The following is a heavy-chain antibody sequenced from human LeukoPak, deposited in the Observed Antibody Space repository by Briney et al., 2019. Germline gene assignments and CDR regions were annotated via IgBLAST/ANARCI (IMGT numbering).Heavy chain of an antibody. D-gene: IGHD5-12*01. CDR3: ASPREGLRNLRASDY. CDR1: GGSFSPSY. V-gene: IGHV4-34*01. J-gene: IGHJ4*02. Sequence: PSETLSLTCAVYGGSFSPSYWSWTRQSPNKGLEWSGEINHSRSTNYNPSLKSRVTISVDTSKNQFSLKLSSVTAADTAVYYCASPREGLRNLRASDYWGQGTLVTVSS. CDR2: INHSRST.